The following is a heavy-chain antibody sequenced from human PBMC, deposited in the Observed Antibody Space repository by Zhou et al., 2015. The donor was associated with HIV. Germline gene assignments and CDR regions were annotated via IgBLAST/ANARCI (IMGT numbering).Heavy chain of an antibody. CDR3: ARGETGDHRPMDV. Sequence: QVQLVQSGAEVKKPGSSVKVSCKASGGTFSSYTISWVRQAPGQGLEWMGRIIPILGIANYAQKFQGRVTITADKSTSTAYMELSSLRSEDTAVYYCARGETGDHRPMDVWGQGTTVTVSS. V-gene: IGHV1-69*02. J-gene: IGHJ6*02. CDR1: GGTFSSYT. CDR2: IIPILGIA. D-gene: IGHD3-10*01.